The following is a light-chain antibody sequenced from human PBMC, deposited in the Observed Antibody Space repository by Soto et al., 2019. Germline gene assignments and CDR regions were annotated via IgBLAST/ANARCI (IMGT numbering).Light chain of an antibody. V-gene: IGLV1-40*01. CDR1: SSKIGAGYD. CDR2: GNS. CDR3: QSYDSSLNGWV. J-gene: IGLJ3*02. Sequence: QSVLTQPPSVSGAPGQRVTISCTGSSSKIGAGYDVHWYQQLPGTAPKLLIYGNSNRHSGVPDRFSGSKSGTSASLAITGLQAEDEADYYCQSYDSSLNGWVFGGGTKLTVL.